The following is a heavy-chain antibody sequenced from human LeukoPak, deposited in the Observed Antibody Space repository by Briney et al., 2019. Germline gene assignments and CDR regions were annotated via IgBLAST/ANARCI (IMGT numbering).Heavy chain of an antibody. CDR2: IYHSGST. Sequence: SETLSLTCTVSGGSISTYYWNWIRQPPGKGLEWIGEIYHSGSTNYNPSLKSRVTISVDKSKNQFSLKLSSVTAADTAVYYCARDTPYYYDSSGYRNTNDAFDIWGQGTMVTVSS. CDR3: ARDTPYYYDSSGYRNTNDAFDI. J-gene: IGHJ3*02. D-gene: IGHD3-22*01. CDR1: GGSISTYY. V-gene: IGHV4-59*12.